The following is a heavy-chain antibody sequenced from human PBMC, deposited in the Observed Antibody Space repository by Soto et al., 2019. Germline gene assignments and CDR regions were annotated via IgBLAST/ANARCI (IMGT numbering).Heavy chain of an antibody. D-gene: IGHD4-4*01. Sequence: PSETLSLTCTVSGGSISSGGYYWSWIRQPPGKGLEWIGYIYYSGSTNYNPSLKSRVTISVDTSKNQFSLKLSSVTAADTAVYYCARGLANSNPYYFDYWGQGTLVTVSS. CDR2: IYYSGST. J-gene: IGHJ4*02. CDR1: GGSISSGGYY. V-gene: IGHV4-61*08. CDR3: ARGLANSNPYYFDY.